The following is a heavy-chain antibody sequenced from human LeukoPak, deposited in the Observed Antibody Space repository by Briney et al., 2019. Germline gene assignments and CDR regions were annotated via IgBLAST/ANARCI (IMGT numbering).Heavy chain of an antibody. J-gene: IGHJ6*03. V-gene: IGHV4-4*07. CDR3: AREPPYSSGWSLWREYYYYYMDV. CDR1: GGSISSYY. D-gene: IGHD6-19*01. Sequence: SETLSLTCTVAGGSISSYYGSWIRQPAGKGLEWIGRIYTMGSTNYNPSLKSRVTMSVDTSKNQFSLKLSSVTAADTAVYYCAREPPYSSGWSLWREYYYYYMDVWGKGTTVTVSS. CDR2: IYTMGST.